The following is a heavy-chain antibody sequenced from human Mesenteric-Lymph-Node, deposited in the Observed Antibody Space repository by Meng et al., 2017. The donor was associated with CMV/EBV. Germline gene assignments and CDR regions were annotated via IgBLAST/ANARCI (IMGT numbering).Heavy chain of an antibody. J-gene: IGHJ3*02. CDR3: AERTGYHAHAFDI. V-gene: IGHV1-69*05. Sequence: SVKVSCKASGGTFSSSAINWVRQAPGQGLEWMGGIIPSFDTPDYARKFQGRVTITTDKSRRTAYMELSSLRSEDTAVYYCAERTGYHAHAFDIWGQGTMVTVSS. CDR2: IIPSFDTP. D-gene: IGHD7-27*01. CDR1: GGTFSSSA.